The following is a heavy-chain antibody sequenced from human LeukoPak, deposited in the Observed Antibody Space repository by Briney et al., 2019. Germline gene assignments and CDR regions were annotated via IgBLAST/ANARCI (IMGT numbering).Heavy chain of an antibody. J-gene: IGHJ5*02. CDR3: ARDQGADSSSWYSEAVWFDP. CDR2: IYTSGST. V-gene: IGHV4-4*07. D-gene: IGHD6-13*01. Sequence: SETLSLTCTVSGDSISSYYWSWIRQPAGEGLEWIGRIYTSGSTNYNPSLKSRVTMSVDTSKNQFSLKLSSVTAADTAVYYCARDQGADSSSWYSEAVWFDPWGQGTLVTVSS. CDR1: GDSISSYY.